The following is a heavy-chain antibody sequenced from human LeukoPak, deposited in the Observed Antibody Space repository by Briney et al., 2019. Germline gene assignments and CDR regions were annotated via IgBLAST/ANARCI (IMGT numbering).Heavy chain of an antibody. Sequence: SVKVSCKASGGTFSSYTISWVRQAPGQGLEWMGGIIPIFGTANYAQRFQGRVTITADESTSTAYMELSSLRSEDTAVYYCARAPGDPPNHWGQGTLVTVSS. J-gene: IGHJ5*02. D-gene: IGHD4-17*01. V-gene: IGHV1-69*13. CDR3: ARAPGDPPNH. CDR2: IIPIFGTA. CDR1: GGTFSSYT.